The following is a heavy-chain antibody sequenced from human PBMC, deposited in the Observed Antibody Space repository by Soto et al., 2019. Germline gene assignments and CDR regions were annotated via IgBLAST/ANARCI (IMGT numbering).Heavy chain of an antibody. CDR1: GFTFSDHY. CDR2: TRNKANSYTT. D-gene: IGHD3-22*01. CDR3: ARLYGYYDSSGYYGNDY. V-gene: IGHV3-72*01. J-gene: IGHJ4*02. Sequence: GGSLRLSCAASGFTFSDHYMDWVRQAPGKGLEWVGRTRNKANSYTTEYAASVKGRFTISRDDSKNSLYLQMNSLKTEDTAVYYCARLYGYYDSSGYYGNDYWGQGTMVTV.